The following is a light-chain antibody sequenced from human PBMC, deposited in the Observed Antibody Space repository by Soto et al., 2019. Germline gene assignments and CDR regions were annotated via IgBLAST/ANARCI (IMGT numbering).Light chain of an antibody. CDR2: AAS. V-gene: IGKV1-27*01. Sequence: DIEMTQSPSSLSASVGDRVTITCRASQGSSNYLAWYQQRPGKDPKLLIYAASTLQSGVPSRFSGSGAGTDFTLTISSLQHEDVATYHCQKYDSAPCPFGQGTEVEL. J-gene: IGKJ1*01. CDR1: QGSSNY. CDR3: QKYDSAPCP.